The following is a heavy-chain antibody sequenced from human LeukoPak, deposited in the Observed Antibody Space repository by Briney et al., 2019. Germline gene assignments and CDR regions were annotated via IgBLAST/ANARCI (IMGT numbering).Heavy chain of an antibody. V-gene: IGHV5-51*01. D-gene: IGHD4-17*01. J-gene: IGHJ3*02. CDR2: VYPGDSDT. CDR3: ARPIVYGDYLDAFDI. Sequence: GESLKISCKGSGYSFTNYWIGWVRQMPGKGLGWMGIVYPGDSDTRYSPSFQGQVTISADKSISTAYLQWNSLKASDTAMYYCARPIVYGDYLDAFDIWGQGTMVTVSS. CDR1: GYSFTNYW.